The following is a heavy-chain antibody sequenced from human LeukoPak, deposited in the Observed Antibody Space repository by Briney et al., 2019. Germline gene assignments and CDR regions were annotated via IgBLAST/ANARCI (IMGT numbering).Heavy chain of an antibody. D-gene: IGHD3-10*01. V-gene: IGHV4-4*07. Sequence: SETLSLTCTVSGGSISSYYWSWIRQPAGKGLEWIGRIYTSGSTNYNPSLKSRVTMSVDTSKNQLSLKLSSVTAADTAVYYCAREVVRGVIIADYYYGMDVWGQGTTVTVSS. CDR3: AREVVRGVIIADYYYGMDV. CDR1: GGSISSYY. J-gene: IGHJ6*02. CDR2: IYTSGST.